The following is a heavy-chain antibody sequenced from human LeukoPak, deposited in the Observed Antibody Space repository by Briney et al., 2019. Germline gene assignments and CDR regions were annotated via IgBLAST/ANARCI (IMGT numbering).Heavy chain of an antibody. J-gene: IGHJ5*02. D-gene: IGHD3-10*01. Sequence: LSLTCAVSGGSISSSNWWSWVRQPPGKGLEWVAVISYDGSNKYYADSVKGRFTISRDNSKNTLYLQMNSLRAEDTAVYYCAKDSIWFGELLINWFDPWGQGTLVTVSS. V-gene: IGHV3-30*18. CDR1: GGSISSSN. CDR2: ISYDGSNK. CDR3: AKDSIWFGELLINWFDP.